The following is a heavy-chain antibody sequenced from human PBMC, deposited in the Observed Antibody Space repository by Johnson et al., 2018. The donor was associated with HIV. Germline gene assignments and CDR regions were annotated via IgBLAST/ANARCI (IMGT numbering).Heavy chain of an antibody. D-gene: IGHD4-17*01. CDR2: IKQDGSEK. V-gene: IGHV3-7*01. J-gene: IGHJ3*01. Sequence: VQLVESGGGLAQPGGSLILSCAASGFTFSSYWMSWVRQAPGKGLEWVANIKQDGSEKYYVDSVKGRFTISRDNAKNSLYLKMNSLRAEDTALYYCARDATPWGGDHVGYAFDLWGQGTMVTVSS. CDR1: GFTFSSYW. CDR3: ARDATPWGGDHVGYAFDL.